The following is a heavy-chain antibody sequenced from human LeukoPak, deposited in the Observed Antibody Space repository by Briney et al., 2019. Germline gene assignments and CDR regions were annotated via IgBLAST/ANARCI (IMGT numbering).Heavy chain of an antibody. Sequence: SQTLSLTCTVSGDSIRSGDYYWSWIRQPPGKGLEWIGYIYYSVTTYYNPSLKSRVTIEVDTSKNQFSLRPSSVTASDTAVYYCARVETSYYGSGTYEDWFDPWGQGTLVIVSS. D-gene: IGHD3-10*01. V-gene: IGHV4-30-4*01. J-gene: IGHJ5*02. CDR1: GDSIRSGDYY. CDR2: IYYSVTT. CDR3: ARVETSYYGSGTYEDWFDP.